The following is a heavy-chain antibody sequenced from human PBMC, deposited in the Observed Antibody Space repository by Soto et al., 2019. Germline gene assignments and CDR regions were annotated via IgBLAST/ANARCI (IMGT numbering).Heavy chain of an antibody. CDR2: ISYDGSNK. D-gene: IGHD3-22*01. Sequence: GGSLRLSCAASGFTFSSYAMHWVRQAPGKGLEWVAVISYDGSNKYYADSVKGRFTISRDNSKNTLYLQMNSLRAEDTAVYYCARDSVYRRGWITMIVVVSNFDYWGQGTLVTVSS. V-gene: IGHV3-30-3*01. CDR3: ARDSVYRRGWITMIVVVSNFDY. CDR1: GFTFSSYA. J-gene: IGHJ4*02.